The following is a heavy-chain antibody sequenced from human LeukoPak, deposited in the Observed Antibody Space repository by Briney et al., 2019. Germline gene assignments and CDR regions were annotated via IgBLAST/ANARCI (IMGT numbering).Heavy chain of an antibody. Sequence: SETLSLTCTVSGGSISSGSYYWSWIRQPAGKGLEWIGRIYTSGSTNYNPSLKSRVTISVDTSKNQFSLKLSSVTAADTALYYCARYYYGSGPYYFDYWGQGTLVTVSS. J-gene: IGHJ4*02. CDR3: ARYYYGSGPYYFDY. V-gene: IGHV4-61*02. CDR1: GGSISSGSYY. CDR2: IYTSGST. D-gene: IGHD3-10*01.